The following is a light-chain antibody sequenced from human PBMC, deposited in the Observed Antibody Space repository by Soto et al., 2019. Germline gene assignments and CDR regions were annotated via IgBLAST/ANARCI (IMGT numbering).Light chain of an antibody. CDR2: GAS. V-gene: IGKV3-20*01. CDR1: KSVSSSY. CDR3: HQYGSSRMYT. J-gene: IGKJ2*01. Sequence: EIVLTQSPGTLSLSPGERATLSCRASKSVSSSYLAWYQQKPGQAPRLLIYGASSRATGIPDRFSGSGSGTDFTLTISRLEPEDFAVYYCHQYGSSRMYTFGQVTKLEIK.